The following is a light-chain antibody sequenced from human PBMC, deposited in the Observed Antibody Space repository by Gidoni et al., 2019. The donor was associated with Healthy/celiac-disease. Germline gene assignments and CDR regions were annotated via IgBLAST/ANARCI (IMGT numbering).Light chain of an antibody. CDR2: WAS. J-gene: IGKJ2*01. Sequence: DIVMTQSPDSLAVSLGERATSNCKSSQSVLYSSNNKNYLAWYQQKPGQPPKLLIYWASTRESGVPDRFSGSRSGTDFTLTISSLQAEDVAVYYCQQYYSTPPTFGQGTKLEIK. V-gene: IGKV4-1*01. CDR1: QSVLYSSNNKNY. CDR3: QQYYSTPPT.